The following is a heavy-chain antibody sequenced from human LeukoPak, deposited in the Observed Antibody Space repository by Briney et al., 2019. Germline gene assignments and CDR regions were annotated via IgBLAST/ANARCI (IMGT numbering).Heavy chain of an antibody. J-gene: IGHJ4*02. CDR2: ISGSGGST. D-gene: IGHD1-1*01. CDR1: GFTFSNYA. V-gene: IGHV3-23*01. CDR3: AKLGWNDVIYYFDY. Sequence: GGSLRLSCAASGFTFSNYAMSWVRQAPGKGLEWVSAISGSGGSTYYADSVKGRFTISGDNSKNTLYLQMNSLRAEDTAVYYCAKLGWNDVIYYFDYWGQGTLVTVSS.